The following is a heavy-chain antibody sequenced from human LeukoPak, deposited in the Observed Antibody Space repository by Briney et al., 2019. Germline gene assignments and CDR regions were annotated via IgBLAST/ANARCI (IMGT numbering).Heavy chain of an antibody. CDR2: IIPIFGTA. CDR1: GGTFSSYA. J-gene: IGHJ5*02. V-gene: IGHV1-69*13. CDR3: ARRPIAAAGTMNWFDP. Sequence: ASVKVSCKASGGTFSSYAISWVRQAPGQGLEWMGGIIPIFGTANYAQKFQGRVTITADESTSTAYMELSSLRSEDTAVYYCARRPIAAAGTMNWFDPWGQGTLVTVSS. D-gene: IGHD6-13*01.